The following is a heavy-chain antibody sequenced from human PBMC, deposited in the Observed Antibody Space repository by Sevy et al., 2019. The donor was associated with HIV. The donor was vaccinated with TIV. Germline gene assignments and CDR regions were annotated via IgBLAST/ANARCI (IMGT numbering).Heavy chain of an antibody. Sequence: ASVKVSWKVSGYTLTKLSMHWVRQAPGKGLECMRRFDTEDGETIFAQKFQGRVTMTEDTSTDTAYMELSSLRSEDTAVYYCAAAREYYDDRSGYLDYWGQGTLVTVSS. CDR2: FDTEDGET. CDR3: AAAREYYDDRSGYLDY. J-gene: IGHJ4*02. D-gene: IGHD3-22*01. CDR1: GYTLTKLS. V-gene: IGHV1-24*01.